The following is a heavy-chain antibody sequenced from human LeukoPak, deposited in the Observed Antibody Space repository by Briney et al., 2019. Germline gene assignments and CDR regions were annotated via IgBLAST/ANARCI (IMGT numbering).Heavy chain of an antibody. J-gene: IGHJ4*02. Sequence: GGSLRLSCAASGFTFSAYALHWVRQAPGKGLEYVSAINDNGGATFYADSVKDRFTISRDNSKNTLYLQMDSLRTEDMAVYYCGRGFDNSVGGATPWGQGTLVTV. CDR2: INDNGGAT. V-gene: IGHV3-64*02. CDR3: GRGFDNSVGGATP. D-gene: IGHD3-16*01. CDR1: GFTFSAYA.